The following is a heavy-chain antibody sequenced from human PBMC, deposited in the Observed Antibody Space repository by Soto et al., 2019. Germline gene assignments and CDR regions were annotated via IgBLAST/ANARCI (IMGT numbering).Heavy chain of an antibody. CDR3: ARDGDTMVRGVIQY. J-gene: IGHJ4*02. V-gene: IGHV3-33*01. CDR2: IWYDGSNK. CDR1: GFTFSSYG. Sequence: QVQLVESGGGVVQPGRSLRLSCAASGFTFSSYGMHWVRQAPGKGLEWVAVIWYDGSNKYYADSVKGRFTISRDNSKNTLYLQMNSLRAEDTAVYYCARDGDTMVRGVIQYWGQGTLVTVSS. D-gene: IGHD3-10*01.